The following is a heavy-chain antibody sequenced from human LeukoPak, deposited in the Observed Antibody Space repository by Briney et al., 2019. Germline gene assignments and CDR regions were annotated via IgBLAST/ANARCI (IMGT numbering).Heavy chain of an antibody. V-gene: IGHV6-1*01. Sequence: SQTPSVTCAISGDSVSSNSAAWNWIRQSPSRGLGWLGRTYYRSKWYNDSDESVKSRISISPEISKNQFSLQLRSVTPEDTAVYYCVSSRAENAVTIFDDWGQGTLVTASS. CDR2: TYYRSKWYN. J-gene: IGHJ4*02. CDR1: GDSVSSNSAA. D-gene: IGHD3-3*01. CDR3: VSSRAENAVTIFDD.